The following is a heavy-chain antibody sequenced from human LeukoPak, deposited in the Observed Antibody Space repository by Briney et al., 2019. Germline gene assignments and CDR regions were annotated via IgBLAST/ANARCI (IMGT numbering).Heavy chain of an antibody. Sequence: GGSLRLSCAGSGFIFNNYAMHWVRHPPGKGLEWVSGISWNSGTIDYADSVRGRFTISRDNAKNSLYLQMDSLRVEDTAFYYCAKDNRRHYTSGPNPDSLHWGQGALVTVSS. D-gene: IGHD6-19*01. CDR1: GFIFNNYA. CDR2: ISWNSGTI. CDR3: AKDNRRHYTSGPNPDSLH. J-gene: IGHJ4*02. V-gene: IGHV3-9*01.